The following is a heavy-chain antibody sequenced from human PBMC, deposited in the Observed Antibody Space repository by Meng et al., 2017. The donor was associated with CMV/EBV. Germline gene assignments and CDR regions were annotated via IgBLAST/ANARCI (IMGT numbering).Heavy chain of an antibody. CDR1: GFTFSSYG. J-gene: IGHJ4*02. CDR2: IRYDGSNK. Sequence: SGFTFSSYGMHWVRQAPGKGLEGVAFIRYDGSNKYYADSVKGRFTISRDNSKNTLYLQMNSLRAEDTAVYYCAKAYPPYGWYGYFDYWGQGTLVTVSS. D-gene: IGHD6-19*01. V-gene: IGHV3-30*02. CDR3: AKAYPPYGWYGYFDY.